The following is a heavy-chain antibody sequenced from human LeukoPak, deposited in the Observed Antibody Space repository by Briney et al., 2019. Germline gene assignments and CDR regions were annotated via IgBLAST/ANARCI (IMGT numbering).Heavy chain of an antibody. D-gene: IGHD3-10*01. CDR2: ISGGGGST. J-gene: IGHJ4*02. V-gene: IGHV3-23*01. CDR3: AKSDYQVQAGGLY. CDR1: GFTFSSYA. Sequence: GGSLRLSCAASGFTFSSYAMSWVRQAPGKGLEWVSAISGGGGSTYYADSVKGRFTISRDNSKNTLYLQMNSLRAEDTAVYYCAKSDYQVQAGGLYWGQGTLVTVSS.